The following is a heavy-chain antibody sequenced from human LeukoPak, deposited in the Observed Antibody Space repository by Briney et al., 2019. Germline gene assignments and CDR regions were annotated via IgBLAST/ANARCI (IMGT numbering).Heavy chain of an antibody. D-gene: IGHD3-3*01. CDR3: ARDSPDTIFPPPPYYYMDV. CDR2: IYTSGST. Sequence: PSQTLSLTCTVSGGSISSGSYYWRWIRQPAGKGLEWIGRIYTSGSTNYNPSLKSRVTISVDTSKNQFSLKLSPVTAADTAVYYCARDSPDTIFPPPPYYYMDVWGKGTTVTVSS. J-gene: IGHJ6*03. V-gene: IGHV4-61*02. CDR1: GGSISSGSYY.